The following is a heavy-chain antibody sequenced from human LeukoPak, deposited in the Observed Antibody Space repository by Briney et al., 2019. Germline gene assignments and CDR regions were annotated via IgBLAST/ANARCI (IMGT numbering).Heavy chain of an antibody. D-gene: IGHD1/OR15-1a*01. Sequence: PGRSLRLSCAASGFLLSNHWMTWVRQAPGKGPEWVANMSRDGSEKYYVDSVKGRFTISRDAAENSLYLQMNNLRAEDTALYYCARNNDMDVWGQGTTVIVSS. CDR2: MSRDGSEK. V-gene: IGHV3-7*03. CDR3: ARNNDMDV. J-gene: IGHJ6*02. CDR1: GFLLSNHW.